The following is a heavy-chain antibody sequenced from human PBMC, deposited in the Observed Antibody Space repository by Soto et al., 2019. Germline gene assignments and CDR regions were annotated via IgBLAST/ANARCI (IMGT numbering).Heavy chain of an antibody. D-gene: IGHD2-15*01. CDR2: ISSSSSTI. Sequence: GGSLRLSCAASGFTFSSYSMNWVRQAPGKGLEWVSYISSSSSTIYYADSVKGRFTISRDNAKNSLYLQMNSLRDEDTAVYYCARDRPLPEVVATIGDIWGQGTMVTVSS. J-gene: IGHJ3*02. CDR1: GFTFSSYS. V-gene: IGHV3-48*02. CDR3: ARDRPLPEVVATIGDI.